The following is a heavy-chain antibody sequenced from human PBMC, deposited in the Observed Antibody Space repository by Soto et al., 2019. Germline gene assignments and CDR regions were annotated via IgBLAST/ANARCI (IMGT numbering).Heavy chain of an antibody. J-gene: IGHJ4*02. CDR1: GFTFSDYG. Sequence: PGGSLRLSCAASGFTFSDYGMHWVRQAPGKGLEWVAVIWYDGSNKYYADSVKGRFTISRDNSMNTLYLQMNSLRAEDTAVYYCARDAIPIYTSSYVAYWGQGTLVTVSS. CDR2: IWYDGSNK. D-gene: IGHD2-2*01. CDR3: ARDAIPIYTSSYVAY. V-gene: IGHV3-33*01.